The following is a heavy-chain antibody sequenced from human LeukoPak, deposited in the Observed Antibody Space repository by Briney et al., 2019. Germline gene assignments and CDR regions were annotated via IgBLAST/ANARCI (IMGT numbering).Heavy chain of an antibody. V-gene: IGHV3-66*01. CDR3: ARFVAAAGAPDYFDY. CDR2: IYSGGST. J-gene: IGHJ4*02. CDR1: GFTVSSNY. D-gene: IGHD6-13*01. Sequence: GGSLRLSCAASGFTVSSNYMSWVRQAPGKGLEWVSVIYSGGSTYYPDSVKGRFTISRDNSKNTLSLQMNSLRAEDTAVYYCARFVAAAGAPDYFDYWGQGTLVTVSS.